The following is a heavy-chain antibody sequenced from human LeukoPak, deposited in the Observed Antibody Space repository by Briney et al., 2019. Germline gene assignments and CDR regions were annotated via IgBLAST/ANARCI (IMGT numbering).Heavy chain of an antibody. D-gene: IGHD1-1*01. CDR2: IRSDGSTD. CDR1: GFTFTNYS. V-gene: IGHV3-30*02. Sequence: GGPLRLSCAASGFTFTNYSIHWVRQAPGKGLAWVAFIRSDGSTDYYADSVKGRFTISRDNSKDTLYLQMNSLRGEDTAVYYCAKDMIGTWAPDYWGQGTLVTVSS. J-gene: IGHJ4*02. CDR3: AKDMIGTWAPDY.